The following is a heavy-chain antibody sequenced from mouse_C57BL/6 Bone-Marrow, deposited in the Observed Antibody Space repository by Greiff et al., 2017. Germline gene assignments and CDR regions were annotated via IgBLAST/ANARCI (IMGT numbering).Heavy chain of an antibody. V-gene: IGHV7-1*01. CDR1: GFTFSDFY. Sequence: EVKVVESGGGLVQSGRSLRLSCATSGFTFSDFYMEWVRQAPGKGLEWIAASRNKANDYTTEYSASVKGRFIVSRDTSQSILYLQMNALRAEDTAIYYCASGLSLYAMDYWGQGTSVTVSS. CDR3: ASGLSLYAMDY. D-gene: IGHD1-1*02. J-gene: IGHJ4*01. CDR2: SRNKANDYTT.